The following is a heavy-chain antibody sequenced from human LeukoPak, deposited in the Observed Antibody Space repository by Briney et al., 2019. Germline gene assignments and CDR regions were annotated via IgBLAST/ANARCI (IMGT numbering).Heavy chain of an antibody. CDR2: IHSGGST. CDR1: GFTISTNH. V-gene: IGHV3-53*01. Sequence: GGSLRLSCAASGFTISTNHMSWVRQAPGKGLEWVSVIHSGGSTYYADSVKGRFTISRDNSKNTLYLQMNSLRVEDTAVYYCARDPPVCSTSCLDYWGQGTLVTVSS. D-gene: IGHD2-2*01. CDR3: ARDPPVCSTSCLDY. J-gene: IGHJ4*02.